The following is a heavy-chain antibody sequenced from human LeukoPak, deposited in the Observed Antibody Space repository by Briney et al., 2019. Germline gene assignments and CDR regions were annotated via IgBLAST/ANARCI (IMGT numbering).Heavy chain of an antibody. CDR3: AREAFRSSWKKSDY. V-gene: IGHV3-48*03. D-gene: IGHD6-13*01. CDR1: GFTFSSYE. J-gene: IGHJ4*02. Sequence: GGSLRLSCAASGFTFSSYEMNWVRQAPGKGLEWVSYISSSGSTIYYADSVKGRFTISRDNAKNSLYLQMNSLRAEDTAVYYCAREAFRSSWKKSDYWGQGTLVTVSS. CDR2: ISSSGSTI.